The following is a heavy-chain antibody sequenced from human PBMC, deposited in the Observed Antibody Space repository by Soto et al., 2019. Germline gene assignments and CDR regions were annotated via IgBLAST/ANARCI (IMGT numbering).Heavy chain of an antibody. CDR2: IIPILGMT. CDR3: AGVDSDYRFEN. V-gene: IGHV1-69*02. CDR1: GGTFSSHI. D-gene: IGHD4-4*01. Sequence: QVQLVQSGAEVKKPGSSVKVSCTASGGTFSSHILTWVRQAPGQGLEWMGRIIPILGMTNYAQRFQGRVTITVDRSSTTADMDLRSLRSEDTAIYFCAGVDSDYRFENWGPGTLVTVSS. J-gene: IGHJ4*02.